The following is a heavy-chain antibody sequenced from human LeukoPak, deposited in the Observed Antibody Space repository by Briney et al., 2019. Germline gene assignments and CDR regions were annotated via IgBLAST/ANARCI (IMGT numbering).Heavy chain of an antibody. Sequence: NPSGTLSLTCTVSGGSISSGTYYWGWIRQPPGKGLEWIGSIYYSGNTYYNPSLKSRVTISVDKSKNQFSLKLSSVTAADTAVYYCARVEDDSSSWYDAFDFWGQGTMVTVSS. CDR2: IYYSGNT. CDR1: GGSISSGTYY. D-gene: IGHD6-13*01. CDR3: ARVEDDSSSWYDAFDF. V-gene: IGHV4-39*07. J-gene: IGHJ3*01.